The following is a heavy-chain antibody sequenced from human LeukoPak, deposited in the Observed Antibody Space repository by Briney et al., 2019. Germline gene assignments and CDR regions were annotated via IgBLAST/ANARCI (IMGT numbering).Heavy chain of an antibody. D-gene: IGHD6-13*01. CDR3: ARYPRSPIAAPAD. CDR1: EFTFSNYW. CDR2: ISGGGGST. J-gene: IGHJ4*02. V-gene: IGHV3-23*01. Sequence: GGSLRLSCAASEFTFSNYWMNWVRQAPGKGLEWVSTISGGGGSTYYADSVKGRFTISRDNSKNTLYLQVNSLRAEDTAVYYCARYPRSPIAAPADWGQGTLVTVSS.